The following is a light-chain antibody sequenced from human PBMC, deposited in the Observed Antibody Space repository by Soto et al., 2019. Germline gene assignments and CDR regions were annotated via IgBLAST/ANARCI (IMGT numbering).Light chain of an antibody. Sequence: DIQMTQSPSSLSASIGETVIISCRASETITRYLNWYQSKPGKAPRLLISGASSLQSGVPSRFSGSYSETDFALTIRSLQPDDFATYYCQQTYIIPVTFGQGNKLEMK. V-gene: IGKV1-39*01. CDR2: GAS. J-gene: IGKJ2*01. CDR1: ETITRY. CDR3: QQTYIIPVT.